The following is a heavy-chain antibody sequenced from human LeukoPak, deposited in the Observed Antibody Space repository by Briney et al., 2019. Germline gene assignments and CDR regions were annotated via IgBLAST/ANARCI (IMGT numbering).Heavy chain of an antibody. CDR1: GYTFTSYG. CDR2: ISAYNGNT. Sequence: GASVKVSCKASGYTFTSYGISWVRQAPGQGLEWMGRISAYNGNTNYAQKLQGRVTMTTDTSTSTAYRELRSLRSDDTAVYYCARGSTYYYDSSGSPQFDYWGQETLVTVSS. CDR3: ARGSTYYYDSSGSPQFDY. V-gene: IGHV1-18*01. D-gene: IGHD3-22*01. J-gene: IGHJ4*02.